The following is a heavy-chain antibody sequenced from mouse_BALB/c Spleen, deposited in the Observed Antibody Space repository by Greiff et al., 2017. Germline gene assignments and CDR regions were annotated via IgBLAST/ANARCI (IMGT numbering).Heavy chain of an antibody. V-gene: IGHV5-9-4*01. CDR1: GFTFSSYA. J-gene: IGHJ2*01. D-gene: IGHD2-12*01. CDR3: ARDSYYYFDY. CDR2: ISSGGSYT. Sequence: EVHLVESGGGLVKPGGSLKLSCAASGFTFSSYAMSWVRQSPEKRLEWVAEISSGGSYTYYPATVTGGCTISRDNATNTLYLEMSSLRSEDTAMYDCARDSYYYFDYWGQGTTLTVSS.